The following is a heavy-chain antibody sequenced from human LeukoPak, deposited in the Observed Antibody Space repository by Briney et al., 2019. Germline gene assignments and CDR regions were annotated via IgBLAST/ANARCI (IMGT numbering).Heavy chain of an antibody. D-gene: IGHD6-19*01. CDR3: ARGGIIAVADLEY. V-gene: IGHV1-69*13. Sequence: ASVKDSCKASGGTFSSYAISWVRQAPGQGLEWMGGIIPIFGTANYAQKFQGRVTITADESTSTAYMELSSLRSEDTAVYYCARGGIIAVADLEYWGQGTLVTVSS. CDR1: GGTFSSYA. CDR2: IIPIFGTA. J-gene: IGHJ4*02.